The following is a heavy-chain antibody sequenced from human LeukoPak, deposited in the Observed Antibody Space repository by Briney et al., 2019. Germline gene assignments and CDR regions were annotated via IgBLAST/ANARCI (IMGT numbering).Heavy chain of an antibody. V-gene: IGHV3-7*01. D-gene: IGHD3-22*01. CDR3: TRMYLYESSGYRPSDY. CDR1: GFTFGNYW. J-gene: IGHJ4*02. CDR2: VKEDGSEK. Sequence: GGSLGLSCVTSGFTFGNYWMSWVRQAPGKGLEWVAKVKEDGSEKNYVDSVKGRFTISRDNAENAVHLEMNSLRAEDTAIYYCTRMYLYESSGYRPSDYWGQGTLVTVSS.